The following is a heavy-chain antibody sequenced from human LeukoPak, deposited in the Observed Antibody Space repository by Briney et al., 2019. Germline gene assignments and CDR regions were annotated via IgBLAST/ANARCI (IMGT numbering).Heavy chain of an antibody. CDR1: GFTFNTYW. CDR2: IKPDGSET. J-gene: IGHJ4*02. CDR3: ARDGQFHIVASR. Sequence: PGGSLRLSCAASGFTFNTYWMSWVRQAPGKGLEWVANIKPDGSETHYVDSVKGRFTISRDNAKSSLYLQMNSLRAEDTAVYFCARDGQFHIVASRWGQGTLVIVSS. V-gene: IGHV3-7*03. D-gene: IGHD5-12*01.